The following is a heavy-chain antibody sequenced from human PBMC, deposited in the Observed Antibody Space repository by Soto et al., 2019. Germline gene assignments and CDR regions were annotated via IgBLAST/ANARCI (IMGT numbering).Heavy chain of an antibody. D-gene: IGHD2-15*01. J-gene: IGHJ5*02. Sequence: QITLRESGPTLVQQTQTLTLTCPLSGFSLTTSGVGVGWIRQPPGKALEWLALIYWDDDQRFSPSLKSRLAITRDTDKNQVVMTMTDTAPVDTAIYYCALPQRTVVVGAPFDPWGQGSQVTVSS. V-gene: IGHV2-5*02. CDR2: IYWDDDQ. CDR3: ALPQRTVVVGAPFDP. CDR1: GFSLTTSGVG.